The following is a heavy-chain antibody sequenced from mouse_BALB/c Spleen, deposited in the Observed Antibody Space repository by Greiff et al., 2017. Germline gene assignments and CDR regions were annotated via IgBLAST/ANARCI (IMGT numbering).Heavy chain of an antibody. CDR2: ILPGSGST. D-gene: IGHD6-1*01. CDR1: GYTFSSYW. CDR3: ARKEAWSPNYAMDY. J-gene: IGHJ4*01. V-gene: IGHV1-9*01. Sequence: QVQLKESGAELMKPGASVKISCKATGYTFSSYWIEWVKQRPGHGLEWIGEILPGSGSTNYNEKFKGKATFTADTSSNTAYMQLSSLTSEDSAVYYCARKEAWSPNYAMDYWGQGTSVTVSS.